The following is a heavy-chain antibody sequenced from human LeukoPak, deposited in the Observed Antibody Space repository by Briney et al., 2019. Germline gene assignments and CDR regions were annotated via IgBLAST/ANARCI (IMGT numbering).Heavy chain of an antibody. CDR1: GYTFTVYY. D-gene: IGHD6-6*01. CDR3: ARVGYSSSSQSPIDY. CDR2: INPNSGGT. Sequence: GASVKVSCKASGYTFTVYYMHWVRQAPGQGVEWMGWINPNSGGTNYAQKFQGRVTMTRDTSISTAYMELSRLRSADTAVYYCARVGYSSSSQSPIDYWGQGTLVTVSS. J-gene: IGHJ4*02. V-gene: IGHV1-2*02.